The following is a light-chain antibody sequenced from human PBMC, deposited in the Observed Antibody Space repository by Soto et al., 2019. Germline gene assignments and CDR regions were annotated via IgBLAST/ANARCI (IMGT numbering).Light chain of an antibody. CDR2: DAS. V-gene: IGKV1-5*01. CDR1: QSISSW. J-gene: IGKJ2*01. Sequence: DIQMTQSPSTLSASVGDRVTITCRASQSISSWLAWYQQKPGKAPKLLIYDASSLESGVPSRFSGSGSGPEFTLTISSLQPDDFATYYCQQYNSYSHTFGQGTKLEIK. CDR3: QQYNSYSHT.